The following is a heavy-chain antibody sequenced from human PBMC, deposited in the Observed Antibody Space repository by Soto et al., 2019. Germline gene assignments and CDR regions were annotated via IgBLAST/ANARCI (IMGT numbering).Heavy chain of an antibody. J-gene: IGHJ5*02. V-gene: IGHV4-59*08. D-gene: IGHD3-9*01. CDR2: SYYSGST. Sequence: QVQLQESGPGLVKPSETLSLTCTVSGGSISSYYWSWIRQPPGKGLEWMGYSYYSGSTNYNPSLKSRVTIPVDTSKNQFSLQLSSMTAADTAVYYCARGGGYDILTGRNWFDPWGQGTLVTVSS. CDR1: GGSISSYY. CDR3: ARGGGYDILTGRNWFDP.